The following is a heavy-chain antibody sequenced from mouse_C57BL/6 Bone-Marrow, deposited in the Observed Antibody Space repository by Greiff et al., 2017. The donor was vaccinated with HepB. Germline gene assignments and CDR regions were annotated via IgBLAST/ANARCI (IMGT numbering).Heavy chain of an antibody. CDR1: GYTFTSYW. D-gene: IGHD1-1*01. CDR2: IHPNSGST. V-gene: IGHV1-64*01. CDR3: ARETTVGWDAMDY. Sequence: VQLQQPGAELVKPGASVKLSCKASGYTFTSYWMHWVKQRPGQGLEWIGMIHPNSGSTNYNEKFKSKATLTVDKSSSTAYMQLSSLTSEDSAVYYCARETTVGWDAMDYWGQGTSVTVSA. J-gene: IGHJ4*01.